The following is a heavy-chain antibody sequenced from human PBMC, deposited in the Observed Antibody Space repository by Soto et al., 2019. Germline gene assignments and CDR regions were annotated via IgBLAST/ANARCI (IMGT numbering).Heavy chain of an antibody. CDR3: ENDDRDTTTVTTDRYYYYMDV. V-gene: IGHV3-30*18. Sequence: GGSLRLSCAASGFTFSSYGMHWVRQAPGKGLEWVAVISYDGSNKYYADSVKGRFTISSDNSKNTLYLQMNSLRAEDTAVYYCENDDRDTTTVTTDRYYYYMDVWGKGTTVTVSS. CDR1: GFTFSSYG. CDR2: ISYDGSNK. D-gene: IGHD4-17*01. J-gene: IGHJ6*03.